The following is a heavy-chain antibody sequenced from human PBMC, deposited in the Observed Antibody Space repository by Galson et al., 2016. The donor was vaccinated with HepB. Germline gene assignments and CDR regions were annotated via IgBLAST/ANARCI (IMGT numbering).Heavy chain of an antibody. CDR1: GGSVSSGSYY. CDR3: ARSPLGDLGIPFFDY. Sequence: SETLSLTCTVSGGSVSSGSYYWSWIRQPPGKGLEWIGYIYYTGRTNYNPSLKSRVTISVDTSKNQFSLKLNSVSAADTAVYYCARSPLGDLGIPFFDYWGQGTLVTVSS. V-gene: IGHV4-61*01. D-gene: IGHD7-27*01. CDR2: IYYTGRT. J-gene: IGHJ4*02.